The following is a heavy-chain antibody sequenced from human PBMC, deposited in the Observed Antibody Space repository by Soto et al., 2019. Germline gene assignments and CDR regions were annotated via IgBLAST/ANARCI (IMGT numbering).Heavy chain of an antibody. J-gene: IGHJ6*03. Sequence: GASVKVSCKASGYTFTSYAMHWVRQAPGQRLEWMGWINAGNGNTKYSQKIQGRVTITRDTSASTAYMELSSLRSEDTAVYYCARGAIWSGYYNHYYYYYMDVWGKGTTVTISS. CDR2: INAGNGNT. D-gene: IGHD3-3*01. CDR1: GYTFTSYA. V-gene: IGHV1-3*01. CDR3: ARGAIWSGYYNHYYYYYMDV.